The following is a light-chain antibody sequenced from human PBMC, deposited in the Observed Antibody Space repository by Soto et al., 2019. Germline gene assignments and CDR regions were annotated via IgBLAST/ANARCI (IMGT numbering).Light chain of an antibody. CDR3: AAWDDSLNGHV. J-gene: IGLJ1*01. CDR2: TNN. V-gene: IGLV1-44*01. CDR1: SSNIGGNT. Sequence: QSVLTQPPSASGTPGQRVTISCSGSSSNIGGNTVSWYQQLPGTAPKLLIYTNNQRPSGVPDRFSGSKSDTSASLAISALQSEDEAHYYCAAWDDSLNGHVFGTGTQLTVL.